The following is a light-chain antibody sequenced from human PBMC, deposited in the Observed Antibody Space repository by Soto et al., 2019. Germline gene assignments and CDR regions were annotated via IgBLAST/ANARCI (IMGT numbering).Light chain of an antibody. J-gene: IGKJ5*01. CDR3: QQYDNLPLI. V-gene: IGKV1-33*01. CDR1: QSISSW. CDR2: DAS. Sequence: DIQMTQSPSTLSASVGDRVTITCLASQSISSWLAWYQQKPGKAPKLLIYDASSLETGVPSRFSGSGSGTDFTLTISSLQPEDFATYYCQQYDNLPLIFGQGTRLEIK.